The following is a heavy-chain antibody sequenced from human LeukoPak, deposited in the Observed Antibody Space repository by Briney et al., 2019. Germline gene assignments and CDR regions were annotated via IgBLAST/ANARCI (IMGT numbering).Heavy chain of an antibody. CDR2: ISWNSGSI. CDR1: GFTFDDYA. V-gene: IGHV3-9*01. Sequence: GGSLRLSCAASGFTFDDYAMHWVRQAPGKGLEWVSGISWNSGSIGYADSVKGRFTISRDNAKNSLYLQMNSLRAEDTALYYCAKVSRKNKYYFDYWGQGTLVTVSS. CDR3: AKVSRKNKYYFDY. D-gene: IGHD2/OR15-2a*01. J-gene: IGHJ4*02.